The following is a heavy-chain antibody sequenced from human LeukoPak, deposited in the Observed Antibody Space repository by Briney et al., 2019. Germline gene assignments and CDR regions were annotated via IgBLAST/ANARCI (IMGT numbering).Heavy chain of an antibody. V-gene: IGHV3-48*03. CDR2: ISRTGNSI. Sequence: GGSLRLSCAASGFTLTSYEMNWVRLAPGKGLEWISYISRTGNSIYYADSVKGRFTISRDNAKNSLYLQMDSLRDEDTAVYYCARIIYSGSYRFDYWGQGTLVTVSS. D-gene: IGHD1-26*01. J-gene: IGHJ4*02. CDR1: GFTLTSYE. CDR3: ARIIYSGSYRFDY.